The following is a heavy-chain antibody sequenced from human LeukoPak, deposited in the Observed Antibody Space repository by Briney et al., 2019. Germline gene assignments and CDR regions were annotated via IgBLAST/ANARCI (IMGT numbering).Heavy chain of an antibody. J-gene: IGHJ6*03. CDR2: MNPNSGNT. V-gene: IGHV1-8*01. CDR1: GYTFTSYD. CDR3: AREGYCTNGVCAYYYYYYMDV. D-gene: IGHD2-8*01. Sequence: GASVKVSCKASGYTFTSYDINWVRQATGQGLEWMGWMNPNSGNTGYAQKFQGRVTMTRSTSISTAYMELSSLRSEDTAVYYCAREGYCTNGVCAYYYYYYMDVWGKGTTVTVSS.